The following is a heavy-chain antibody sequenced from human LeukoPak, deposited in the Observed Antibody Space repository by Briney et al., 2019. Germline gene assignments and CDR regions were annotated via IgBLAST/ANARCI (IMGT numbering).Heavy chain of an antibody. Sequence: PGGSLRLSCAASRFTFSSYGMHWVRQAPGKGLEWVAYIQYDGSNEQYADSVKGRFSISRDSSKNILYLQMNSLRAEDTAVYYCAREEGIVVVVAAPYYYYYMDVWGKGTTVTVSS. J-gene: IGHJ6*03. CDR1: RFTFSSYG. CDR2: IQYDGSNE. CDR3: AREEGIVVVVAAPYYYYYMDV. D-gene: IGHD2-15*01. V-gene: IGHV3-30*02.